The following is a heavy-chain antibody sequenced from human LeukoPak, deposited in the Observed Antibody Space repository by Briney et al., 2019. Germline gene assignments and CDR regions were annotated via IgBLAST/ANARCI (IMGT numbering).Heavy chain of an antibody. D-gene: IGHD3-22*01. Sequence: GGSLRLSCAASGFTFSSYAMSWVRQAPGKGLEWASAISGSGGSTYYADSVKGRFTISRDNSKNTLHLQMNSLRAEDTAVYYRAKVSSSGYYYVLYYFDYWGQGTLVTASS. CDR1: GFTFSSYA. CDR3: AKVSSSGYYYVLYYFDY. CDR2: ISGSGGST. J-gene: IGHJ4*02. V-gene: IGHV3-23*01.